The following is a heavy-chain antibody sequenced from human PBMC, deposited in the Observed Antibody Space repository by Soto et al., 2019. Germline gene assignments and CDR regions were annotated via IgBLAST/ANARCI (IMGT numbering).Heavy chain of an antibody. D-gene: IGHD2-21*01. Sequence: SETLSLTCRVSGTSISSTYWWTWVRQSPGKGLEWIGEIYHNGITKYNPSLKSRVSLSVDKSNNQFSLKLTSVAAADTAVYYCATVPPRIVVVLAEFPTWGQGTLVTVSS. J-gene: IGHJ4*02. CDR3: ATVPPRIVVVLAEFPT. V-gene: IGHV4-4*02. CDR2: IYHNGIT. CDR1: GTSISSTYW.